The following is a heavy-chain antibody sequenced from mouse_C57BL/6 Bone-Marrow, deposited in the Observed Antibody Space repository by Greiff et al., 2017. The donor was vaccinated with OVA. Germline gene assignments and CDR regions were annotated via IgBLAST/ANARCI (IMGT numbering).Heavy chain of an antibody. J-gene: IGHJ3*01. CDR1: GYSITRGYY. Sequence: ASGPGLVKPSQSLSLPCSVTGYSITRGYYWNWLRQFPGNKLEWMGYISYDGSNNYNPSLTNRISITRDTSKNQFFLKVKAVTTEDTATYYCARGVYYGNYVRFAYWGQGTLVTVSA. CDR2: ISYDGSN. CDR3: ARGVYYGNYVRFAY. V-gene: IGHV3-6*01. D-gene: IGHD2-1*01.